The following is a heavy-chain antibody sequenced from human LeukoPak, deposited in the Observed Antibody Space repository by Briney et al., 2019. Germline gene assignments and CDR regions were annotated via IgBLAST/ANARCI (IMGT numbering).Heavy chain of an antibody. D-gene: IGHD6-19*01. Sequence: GGSLRLSCAASGFTFSSYAMSWVRQAPGKGLEWVSAISGSGGSTYYADSAKGRFTISRDNSKNTLYLQMNSLRAEDTAVYYCAKDSVAVAGIPYDYWGQGTLVTVSS. V-gene: IGHV3-23*01. CDR1: GFTFSSYA. CDR3: AKDSVAVAGIPYDY. CDR2: ISGSGGST. J-gene: IGHJ4*02.